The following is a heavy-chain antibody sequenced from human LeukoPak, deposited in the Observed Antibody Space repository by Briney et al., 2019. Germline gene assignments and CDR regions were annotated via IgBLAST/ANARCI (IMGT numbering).Heavy chain of an antibody. V-gene: IGHV1-69*05. CDR1: GGTFSSYA. J-gene: IGHJ5*02. D-gene: IGHD6-6*01. CDR2: IIPIFGTA. Sequence: SVKASCKASGGTFSSYAISWVRQAPGQGLEWMGGIIPIFGTANYAQKFQGRVTITTDESTSTAYMELSSLRSEDTAVYYCAREGASRVSSSGNGWFDPWGQGTLVTVSS. CDR3: AREGASRVSSSGNGWFDP.